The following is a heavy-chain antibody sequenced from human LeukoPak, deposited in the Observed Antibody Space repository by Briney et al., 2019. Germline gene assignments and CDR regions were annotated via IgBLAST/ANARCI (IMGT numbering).Heavy chain of an antibody. CDR3: ASGSQDYGDYYYYYYMDV. CDR2: IYYSGST. J-gene: IGHJ6*03. V-gene: IGHV4-59*01. D-gene: IGHD4-17*01. Sequence: SETLSLTCTVSGGSISSYYWSWIRQPPGKGLEWIGYIYYSGSTKYHPSLQSRVTISVDTSKNQFSLKLSSVTAADTAVYYCASGSQDYGDYYYYYYMDVWGKGTTVTVSS. CDR1: GGSISSYY.